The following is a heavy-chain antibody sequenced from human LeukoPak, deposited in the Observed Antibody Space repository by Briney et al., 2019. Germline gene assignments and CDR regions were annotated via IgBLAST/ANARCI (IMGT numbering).Heavy chain of an antibody. CDR1: GFTFSSYA. J-gene: IGHJ4*02. Sequence: PGRSLRLSCAASGFTFSSYAMHWVRKAPPKGLERVAVIPYDGSNKYYADSVNGRVTISRDNSKNTLYLQMNSLRAEDTAVYYCARGPYYYDSSGYYTDYWGQGTLVTVSS. D-gene: IGHD3-22*01. CDR2: IPYDGSNK. V-gene: IGHV3-30-3*01. CDR3: ARGPYYYDSSGYYTDY.